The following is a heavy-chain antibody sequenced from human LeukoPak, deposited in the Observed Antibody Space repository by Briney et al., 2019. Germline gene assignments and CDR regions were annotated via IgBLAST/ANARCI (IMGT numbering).Heavy chain of an antibody. CDR2: IYTSGST. V-gene: IGHV4-61*02. J-gene: IGHJ4*02. CDR3: AREFNANVGTGD. CDR1: GGSISSGSYY. Sequence: SQTLSLTCTVSGGSISSGSYYWSWIRQPARKGLEWIGRIYTSGSTNYNPSLKSRVTISVDTSKNQFSLKLSSVTAADTAVYYCAREFNANVGTGDWGQGTLVTVSS. D-gene: IGHD4/OR15-4a*01.